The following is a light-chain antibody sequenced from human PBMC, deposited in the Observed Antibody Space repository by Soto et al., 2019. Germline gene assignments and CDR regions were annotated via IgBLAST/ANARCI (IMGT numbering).Light chain of an antibody. CDR1: QSVSSCY. Sequence: EIVLTQSPGSLSLSLGERATLSCRASQSVSSCYLAWYQKKPGEAPRLLISGASRSATGIPDRFSGSWSGTDFTLTISRLEPEDFAVYYCQKYGSSPYTFGQGTKLEIK. CDR2: GAS. CDR3: QKYGSSPYT. J-gene: IGKJ2*01. V-gene: IGKV3-20*01.